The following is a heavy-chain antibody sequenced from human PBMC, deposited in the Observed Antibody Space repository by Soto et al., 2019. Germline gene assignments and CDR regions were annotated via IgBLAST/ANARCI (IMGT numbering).Heavy chain of an antibody. D-gene: IGHD5-18*01. CDR2: IYWDDDK. CDR1: GFSLSTSGVG. V-gene: IGHV2-5*02. Sequence: GSGPTLVNPTQTLTLTCTFSGFSLSTSGVGVGWIRQPPGKALEWLALIYWDDDKRYSPSLKSRLTITKDTSKNQVVLTMTNMDPVDTATYYCALQDTAVPDNSFDPWGQGTLVTVSS. CDR3: ALQDTAVPDNSFDP. J-gene: IGHJ5*02.